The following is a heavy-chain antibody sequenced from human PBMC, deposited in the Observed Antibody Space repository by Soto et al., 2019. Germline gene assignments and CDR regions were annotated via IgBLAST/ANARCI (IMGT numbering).Heavy chain of an antibody. CDR3: ARGDIVVVPAAKEDGYYYYYYYMDV. D-gene: IGHD2-2*01. CDR1: GYTFTSYD. CDR2: MNPHSGNT. Sequence: QVQLVQSGAEVKKPGASVKVSCKASGYTFTSYDINWVRQATGQGLEWMGWMNPHSGNTGYAQKCQGRVTMTRNTSISTAYMELSSLRSEDTAVYYCARGDIVVVPAAKEDGYYYYYYYMDVWGKGTTVTVSS. V-gene: IGHV1-8*01. J-gene: IGHJ6*03.